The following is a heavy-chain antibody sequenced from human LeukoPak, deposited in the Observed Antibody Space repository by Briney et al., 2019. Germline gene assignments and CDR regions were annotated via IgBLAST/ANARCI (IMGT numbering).Heavy chain of an antibody. CDR2: MNPNSGNT. D-gene: IGHD5-12*01. J-gene: IGHJ5*02. Sequence: ASVKVSCKASGYTFTSFDINWVRQATGQGLEWMGWMNPNSGNTGYAQKFQGRVTMTRNTSISTAYMELSSLRSEDTAVYYCARAALTWLGFDPWGQGTLVTVSS. V-gene: IGHV1-8*01. CDR3: ARAALTWLGFDP. CDR1: GYTFTSFD.